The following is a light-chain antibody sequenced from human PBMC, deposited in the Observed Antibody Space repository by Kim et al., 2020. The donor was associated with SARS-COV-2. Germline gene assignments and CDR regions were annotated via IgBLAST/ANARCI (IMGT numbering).Light chain of an antibody. CDR1: QSISSY. CDR3: HQSYSTPPVT. J-gene: IGKJ5*01. V-gene: IGKV1-39*01. Sequence: SVGDRVTITCRASQSISSYLNWYQQKPGKAPKLLIYAASSLQSGVPSRFSGSGSGTDFTLTISSLQPEDFATYYCHQSYSTPPVTFGQGTRLEIK. CDR2: AAS.